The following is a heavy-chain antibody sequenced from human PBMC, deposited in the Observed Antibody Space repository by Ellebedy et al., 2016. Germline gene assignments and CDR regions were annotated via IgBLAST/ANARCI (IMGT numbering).Heavy chain of an antibody. Sequence: GGSLRLXCAASGFTFSDYHMTWIRQAPGKGLEWVSYIRSSSTDANYADSVKGRFTISRDNAKNSLYLQMNSLRVEDTAVYYYARTAKLADYWGQGTLVTVSS. J-gene: IGHJ4*02. CDR3: ARTAKLADY. CDR1: GFTFSDYH. CDR2: IRSSSTDA. V-gene: IGHV3-11*03.